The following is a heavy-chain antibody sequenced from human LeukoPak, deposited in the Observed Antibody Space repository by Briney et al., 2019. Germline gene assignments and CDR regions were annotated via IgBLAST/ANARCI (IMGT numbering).Heavy chain of an antibody. CDR3: ARGGPLSGSYGDAFDI. D-gene: IGHD1-26*01. CDR1: GFTFSSYA. J-gene: IGHJ3*02. CDR2: ISGSGGST. V-gene: IGHV3-23*01. Sequence: GGSLRLSCAASGFTFSSYAMSWVRQAPGKGLEWVSAISGSGGSTYYADSVKGRFTISRDNSKNTLYLQMNCLRAEDTAVYYCARGGPLSGSYGDAFDIWGQGTMVTVSS.